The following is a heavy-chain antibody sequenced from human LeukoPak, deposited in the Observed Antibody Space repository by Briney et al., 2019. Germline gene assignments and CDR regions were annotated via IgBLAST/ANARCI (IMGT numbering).Heavy chain of an antibody. CDR3: ARVKNIVVVTANDWYFDL. CDR1: GFTFSSYD. CDR2: IGTAGYT. V-gene: IGHV3-13*01. Sequence: PGGSLRLSCAASGFTFSSYDMHWVRQATGKGLEWVSAIGTAGYTYYPGSVKGRFTISRENAKNSLYLQMNSLRAGDTAVYYCARVKNIVVVTANDWYFDLWGRGTLVTVSS. J-gene: IGHJ2*01. D-gene: IGHD2-21*02.